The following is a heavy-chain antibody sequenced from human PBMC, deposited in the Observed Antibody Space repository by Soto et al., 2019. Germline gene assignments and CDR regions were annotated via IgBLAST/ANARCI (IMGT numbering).Heavy chain of an antibody. D-gene: IGHD6-6*01. CDR2: IDPSDSYT. Sequence: GESLKISCKGSGYSFSTYWISWVRQMPGKGLEWMGRIDPSDSYTNYSPSFRGHVIISIDKSISTAYLQWSSLKASDTAMYYCARHGDIATRRSANDYWGQGALVTVSS. CDR1: GYSFSTYW. CDR3: ARHGDIATRRSANDY. V-gene: IGHV5-10-1*01. J-gene: IGHJ4*02.